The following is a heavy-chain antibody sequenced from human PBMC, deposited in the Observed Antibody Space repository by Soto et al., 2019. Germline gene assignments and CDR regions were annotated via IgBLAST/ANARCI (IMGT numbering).Heavy chain of an antibody. V-gene: IGHV1-58*01. J-gene: IGHJ5*02. D-gene: IGHD2-15*01. CDR1: GFTFTSSA. CDR2: IVVGSGNT. Sequence: ASVKVSCKASGFTFTSSAVQWVRQARGQRLEWIGWIVVGSGNTNYAQKFQERVTITRDMSTSTAYMELSSLRSEDTAGYYCAAAAPYCSGGSCYWAPWGQGTLVTVSS. CDR3: AAAAPYCSGGSCYWAP.